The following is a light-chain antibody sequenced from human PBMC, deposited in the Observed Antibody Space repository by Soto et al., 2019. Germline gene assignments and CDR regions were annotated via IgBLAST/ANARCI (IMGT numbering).Light chain of an antibody. CDR3: QQYNR. J-gene: IGKJ3*01. CDR1: QSISSW. CDR2: DAS. Sequence: EIQVTQYPSTLSASVGDRATITCRASQSISSWLAWYQQKPGKAPKLLIYDASSLESGVPSRFSGSGSGKDFTLTISSLQPDDFATNYCQQYNRFGPGNKVD. V-gene: IGKV1-5*01.